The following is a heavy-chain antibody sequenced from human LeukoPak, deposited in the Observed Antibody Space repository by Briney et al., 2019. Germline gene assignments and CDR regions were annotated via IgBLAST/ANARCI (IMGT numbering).Heavy chain of an antibody. CDR3: ARVTKSLGLRLRPAYFDL. V-gene: IGHV4-34*01. D-gene: IGHD3-3*01. J-gene: IGHJ2*01. Sequence: PSETLSLTCAVYGGSFSGYYWSWIRQPPGKGLEWIGEINHSGSTNYNPSLKSRVTISVDTSKNQFSLKLSSVTAADTAVYYCARVTKSLGLRLRPAYFDLWGRGTLVTDSS. CDR1: GGSFSGYY. CDR2: INHSGST.